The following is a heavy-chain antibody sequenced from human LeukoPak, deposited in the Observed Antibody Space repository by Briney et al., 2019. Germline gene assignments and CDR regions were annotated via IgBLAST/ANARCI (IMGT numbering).Heavy chain of an antibody. CDR2: IYNSGTT. J-gene: IGHJ4*02. V-gene: IGHV4-59*11. CDR3: TKATQWLAFDY. CDR1: GGSISSHF. D-gene: IGHD6-19*01. Sequence: PWETLSLTCSVSGGSISSHFWSWIRQPPGKGLEWIGNIYNSGTTNYNPSLESRVTISVDTSKNQLSLQLTSVTAADTAVYYCTKATQWLAFDYWGRGTLVTVSS.